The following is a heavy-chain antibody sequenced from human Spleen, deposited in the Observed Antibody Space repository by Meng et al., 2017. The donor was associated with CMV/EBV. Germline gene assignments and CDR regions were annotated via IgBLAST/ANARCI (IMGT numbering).Heavy chain of an antibody. V-gene: IGHV1-2*02. CDR2: IHPHRGDT. CDR1: GYTFTGYY. J-gene: IGHJ3*01. D-gene: IGHD5-18*01. Sequence: ASVKVSCKASGYTFTGYYMHWVRQAPGQGLEWMGWIHPHRGDTNYAQQFQGRVTLTRDTSINTGYMELTRLTSDDTAVYYCARDSGYINALDAFDLWGQGTMVTVSS. CDR3: ARDSGYINALDAFDL.